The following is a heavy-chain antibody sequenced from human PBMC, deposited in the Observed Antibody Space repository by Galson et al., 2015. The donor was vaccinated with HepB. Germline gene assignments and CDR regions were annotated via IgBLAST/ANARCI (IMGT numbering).Heavy chain of an antibody. Sequence: LRLSCAASGFTVSKYDMHWLRQSTGNGLEWVAILEPSGQTYYLGSVKGRFTISREDDKNSMNLQINSVRAGDTALYYCARATLLQGVPDYWGQGILVTVSS. V-gene: IGHV3-13*01. J-gene: IGHJ4*02. CDR2: LEPSGQT. CDR3: ARATLLQGVPDY. D-gene: IGHD3-10*01. CDR1: GFTVSKYD.